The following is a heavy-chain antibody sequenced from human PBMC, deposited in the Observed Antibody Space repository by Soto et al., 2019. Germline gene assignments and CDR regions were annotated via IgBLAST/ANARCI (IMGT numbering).Heavy chain of an antibody. CDR2: ISGSGGST. Sequence: GGSLRLSCAASGFTFSSYAMSWVRQAPGKGLEWVSAISGSGGSTYYADSVKGRFTISRDNSKNTLYLQMNSLRAEDTAVYYCAKVQEYSSSGLSPDAFDIWGQGTMVPVSS. D-gene: IGHD6-6*01. V-gene: IGHV3-23*01. J-gene: IGHJ3*02. CDR3: AKVQEYSSSGLSPDAFDI. CDR1: GFTFSSYA.